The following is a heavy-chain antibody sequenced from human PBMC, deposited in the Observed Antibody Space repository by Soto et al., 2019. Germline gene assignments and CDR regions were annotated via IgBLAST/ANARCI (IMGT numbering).Heavy chain of an antibody. CDR1: GGSISSSGYY. CDR3: ARREYNYGSFDY. J-gene: IGHJ4*02. D-gene: IGHD5-18*01. V-gene: IGHV4-39*01. Sequence: KTSETLSLTCTVSGGSISSSGYYWGWIRQPPGKGLEWIASIYYSGSTYYNPSLKSRVTISVDTSKNQFSLKLSSVTAADTAVYYCARREYNYGSFDYWGQGTLVTVSS. CDR2: IYYSGST.